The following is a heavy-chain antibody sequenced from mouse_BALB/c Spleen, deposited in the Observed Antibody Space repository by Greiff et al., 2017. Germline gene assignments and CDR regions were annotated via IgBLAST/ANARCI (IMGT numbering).Heavy chain of an antibody. D-gene: IGHD2-1*01. CDR1: GYTFTSYW. J-gene: IGHJ3*01. CDR3: ARQSYGNYVDY. V-gene: IGHV1-87*01. CDR2: IYPGDGDT. Sequence: VQLQQSGAELARPGASVKLSCKASGYTFTSYWMQWVKQRPGQGLEWIGAIYPGDGDTRYTQKFKGKATLTADKSSSTAYMQLSSLASEDSAVYYCARQSYGNYVDYWGQGTLVTVSA.